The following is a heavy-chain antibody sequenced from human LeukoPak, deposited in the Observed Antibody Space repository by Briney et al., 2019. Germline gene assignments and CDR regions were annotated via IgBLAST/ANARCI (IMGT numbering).Heavy chain of an antibody. D-gene: IGHD2-21*01. J-gene: IGHJ4*02. V-gene: IGHV3-33*01. CDR3: VRWGDNKAFDY. CDR1: GFTFRNHG. CDR2: IWYDGSNK. Sequence: PGGSLRLSCAASGFTFRNHGMHWVRQAPGKGLEWVAVIWYDGSNKYYADSVKARFTISRDNSKNTLYLQLSSLRAEDTAVYYCVRWGDNKAFDYCGQGTLVTVSS.